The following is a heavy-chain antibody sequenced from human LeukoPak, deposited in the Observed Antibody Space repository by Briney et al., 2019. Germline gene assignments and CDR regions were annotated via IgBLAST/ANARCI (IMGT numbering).Heavy chain of an antibody. Sequence: GGSLRLSCAASGFTFSSYSMNWVRQAPGKGLEWVSSISSSSSYIYYADSVKGRFTISRDNAKNSLYLQMNSLRAEDTAVYYCARSDVDTAMAPCGYWGQGTLVTVSS. CDR1: GFTFSSYS. CDR2: ISSSSSYI. D-gene: IGHD5-18*01. CDR3: ARSDVDTAMAPCGY. V-gene: IGHV3-21*01. J-gene: IGHJ4*02.